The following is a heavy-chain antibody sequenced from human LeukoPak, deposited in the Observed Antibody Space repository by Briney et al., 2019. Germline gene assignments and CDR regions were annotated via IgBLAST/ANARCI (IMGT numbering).Heavy chain of an antibody. V-gene: IGHV1-8*01. Sequence: ASVKVSCKTSGYTFTNLDINWLRQAPGQGLEWMGWMSPNSGDTGYAQKFQGRVSMTRDTSISTAYMELSSLRSEDTAVYYCASNPPNTGDFYYWGLGSLVTVSS. CDR2: MSPNSGDT. CDR3: ASNPPNTGDFYY. CDR1: GYTFTNLD. D-gene: IGHD1-1*01. J-gene: IGHJ4*02.